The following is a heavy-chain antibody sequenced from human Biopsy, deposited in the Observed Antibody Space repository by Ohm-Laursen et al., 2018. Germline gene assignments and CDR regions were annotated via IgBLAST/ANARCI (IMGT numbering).Heavy chain of an antibody. J-gene: IGHJ5*02. Sequence: SETLSFTCSVSGGSISSSTTYYWAWLRQPPGKGLEWIGSIYNTETTFYNPSLKSQVTISVDTSTNQFSLKVSSVTAADTALYFCARHPTGFWFDPWGHGTLVTVSS. CDR2: IYNTETT. CDR3: ARHPTGFWFDP. CDR1: GGSISSSTTYY. V-gene: IGHV4-39*01.